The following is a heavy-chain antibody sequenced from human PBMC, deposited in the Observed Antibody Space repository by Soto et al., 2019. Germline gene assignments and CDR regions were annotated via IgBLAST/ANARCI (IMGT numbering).Heavy chain of an antibody. J-gene: IGHJ4*02. Sequence: VQLVESGGGVVQPGRSLRLSCAASGFTFSDDAMHWVRQAPGKGLEWVAVVSHDGRNTHYADSVKGRFTISTDSFKNTVSLEMTSLRAEDTAVYYFAKGGRQWLVTSDFNYWGQGDLVTVSS. CDR3: AKGGRQWLVTSDFNY. CDR1: GFTFSDDA. V-gene: IGHV3-30*18. D-gene: IGHD6-19*01. CDR2: VSHDGRNT.